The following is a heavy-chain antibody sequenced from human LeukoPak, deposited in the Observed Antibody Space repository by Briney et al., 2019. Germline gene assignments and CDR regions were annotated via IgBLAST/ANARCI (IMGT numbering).Heavy chain of an antibody. V-gene: IGHV4-34*01. CDR2: INHSGST. CDR3: ARRSHYDFWSGYYTSWFDP. D-gene: IGHD3-3*01. Sequence: PSETLSLTCAVYGGSFSGYYWSWIRQPPGKGLEWIGEINHSGSTNYNPSLKSRVTISVDTSKNQFSLKLSSVTAADTAVYYCARRSHYDFWSGYYTSWFDPWGQGTLVTVSS. J-gene: IGHJ5*02. CDR1: GGSFSGYY.